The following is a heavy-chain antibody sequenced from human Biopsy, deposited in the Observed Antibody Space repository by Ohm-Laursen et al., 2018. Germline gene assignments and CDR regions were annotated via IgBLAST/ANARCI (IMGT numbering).Heavy chain of an antibody. V-gene: IGHV4-59*01. D-gene: IGHD3-3*01. CDR3: ARVRGGFLEWFDY. CDR1: GESMGTYY. CDR2: IYYSGTT. Sequence: SETLSLTCTVSGESMGTYYWSWIRQPPGKVMEWIASIYYSGTTHKNPSLKSRVTISVDTSQELLSLDLSSVTAADTAVYYCARVRGGFLEWFDYWGQGTLVTVSS. J-gene: IGHJ5*01.